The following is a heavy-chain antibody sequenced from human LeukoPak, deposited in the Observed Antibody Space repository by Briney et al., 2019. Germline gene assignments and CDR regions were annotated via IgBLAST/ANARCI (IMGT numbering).Heavy chain of an antibody. D-gene: IGHD2-2*01. CDR2: ISSSSSYI. V-gene: IGHV3-21*01. CDR1: GFTFSSYS. CDR3: ARDDIVVVPAAISAYYYYYGMDV. J-gene: IGHJ6*02. Sequence: PGGSLRLSCAASGFTFSSYSMNWVRQAPGKGLEWVSSISSSSSYIYYADSVKGRFTISRDNAKNSLYLQMNSLRAEDTAVYYCARDDIVVVPAAISAYYYYYGMDVWGQGTTVTVSS.